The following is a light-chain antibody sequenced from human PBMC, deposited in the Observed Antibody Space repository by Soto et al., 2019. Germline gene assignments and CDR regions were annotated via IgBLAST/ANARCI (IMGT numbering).Light chain of an antibody. V-gene: IGKV3-20*01. CDR2: GAS. J-gene: IGKJ1*01. CDR3: QQYGSSGWT. CDR1: QSVSSSY. Sequence: EIVLTQSPGTLSLSPGERATLSCRASQSVSSSYLAWYQQKPGQAPRLLIYGASSRATGIPDRFSGSGSGTDFTLTISRLEPGDFAVYYCQQYGSSGWTFGQGTTGDIK.